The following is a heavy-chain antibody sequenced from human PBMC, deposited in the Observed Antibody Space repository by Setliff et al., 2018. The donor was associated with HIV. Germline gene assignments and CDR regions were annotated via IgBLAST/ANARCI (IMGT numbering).Heavy chain of an antibody. D-gene: IGHD4-17*01. CDR2: IYHSGNT. CDR3: ARDVGGLYGDYL. Sequence: SETLSLTCTVSGYSISNDYYWGWIRQPPGKGPEWIASIYHSGNTYYNPSLKSRVTISVDTSKNQFSLSLTSVTAADTAVYYCARDVGGLYGDYLWGQGTLVTVSS. V-gene: IGHV4-38-2*02. CDR1: GYSISNDYY. J-gene: IGHJ4*02.